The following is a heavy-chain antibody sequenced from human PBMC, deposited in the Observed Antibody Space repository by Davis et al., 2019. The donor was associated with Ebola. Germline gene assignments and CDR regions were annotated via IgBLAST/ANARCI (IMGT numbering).Heavy chain of an antibody. J-gene: IGHJ4*02. CDR2: ISGSGGST. CDR3: ASLYGSIVWYYFDY. CDR1: GFTFSSYA. Sequence: GESLKISCAASGFTFSSYAMRWVRQAPGKGLAWVSAISGSGGSTYYADSVKGRFTISRDNSKNTLYLQMNSLRAEDTAVYYCASLYGSIVWYYFDYWGQGTVVTVSS. V-gene: IGHV3-23*01. D-gene: IGHD6-13*01.